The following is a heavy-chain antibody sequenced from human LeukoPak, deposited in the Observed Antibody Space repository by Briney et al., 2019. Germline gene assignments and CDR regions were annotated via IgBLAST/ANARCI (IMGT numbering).Heavy chain of an antibody. D-gene: IGHD6-13*01. CDR1: GGSISSGGYY. CDR2: IYYSGST. Sequence: PSATLSLTCTVSGGSISSGGYYWSWIRQHPGKGLEWIGYIYYSGSTYYNPSLKSRVTISVDTSKNQFSLKLSSVTAADTAVYYCAREFREAAAGTRGFDYWGQGTLVTISS. CDR3: AREFREAAAGTRGFDY. J-gene: IGHJ4*02. V-gene: IGHV4-31*03.